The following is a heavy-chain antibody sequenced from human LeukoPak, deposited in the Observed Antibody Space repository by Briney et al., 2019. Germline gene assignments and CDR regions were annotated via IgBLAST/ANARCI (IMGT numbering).Heavy chain of an antibody. J-gene: IGHJ4*02. CDR1: GGSISSGDYY. D-gene: IGHD1-26*01. CDR2: IYYSGST. V-gene: IGHV4-30-4*01. Sequence: PSETLSLTCTVSGGSISSGDYYWSGIRQPPGKGLEWIGYIYYSGSTYYNPSLKSRVTISVDTSKNQFSLKLSSVTAADTAVHYCARYSGSYYADYWGQGTLVTVSS. CDR3: ARYSGSYYADY.